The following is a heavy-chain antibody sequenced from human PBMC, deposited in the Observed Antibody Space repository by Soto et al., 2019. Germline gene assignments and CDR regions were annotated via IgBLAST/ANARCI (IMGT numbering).Heavy chain of an antibody. V-gene: IGHV3-74*01. CDR2: INTDGTGT. CDR1: GFTFSSYW. J-gene: IGHJ6*02. D-gene: IGHD3-16*02. Sequence: EVQLVESGGGLVQPGGSLRLSCAASGFTFSSYWMYWVRQAPGKGLVWVSRINTDGTGTTYADSVKGRFIISRDNPKNTLYLQMNSLRAEDTAVYYCARCYRYYYGMDVWGQGTTVTVSS. CDR3: ARCYRYYYGMDV.